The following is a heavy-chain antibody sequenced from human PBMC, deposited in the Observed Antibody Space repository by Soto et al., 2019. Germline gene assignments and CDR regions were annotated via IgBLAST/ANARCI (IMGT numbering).Heavy chain of an antibody. J-gene: IGHJ4*02. CDR2: IHPNGRT. Sequence: QVQLQESGPGLVEPSGTLSLTCAVSGGSISSDNWWTWVRQPPGEGLEWIGEIHPNGRTNYKPSLKSRITISVDKSENQFSLWLTSVTAADTALYYCATRYCIHTTCHVYWGQGTLVTVSS. CDR1: GGSISSDNW. CDR3: ATRYCIHTTCHVY. D-gene: IGHD2-15*01. V-gene: IGHV4-4*02.